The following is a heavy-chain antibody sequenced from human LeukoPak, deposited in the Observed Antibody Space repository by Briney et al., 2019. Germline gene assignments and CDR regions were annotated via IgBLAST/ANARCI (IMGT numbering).Heavy chain of an antibody. J-gene: IGHJ6*03. CDR1: GFTFSSYA. Sequence: PGGSLRLSCAASGFTFSSYAMSWVRQAPGKGLEWVSAISGSGGSTYYADSVKGRFTISRDNSKNTLYLQMNSLRAEDTAVYYCARVPGVCRSTSCDYCYYYYMDVWGKGTTVTVSS. D-gene: IGHD2-2*01. CDR3: ARVPGVCRSTSCDYCYYYYMDV. V-gene: IGHV3-23*01. CDR2: ISGSGGST.